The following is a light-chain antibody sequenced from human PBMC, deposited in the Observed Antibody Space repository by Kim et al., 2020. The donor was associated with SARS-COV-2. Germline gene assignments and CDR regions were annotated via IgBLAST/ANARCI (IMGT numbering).Light chain of an antibody. Sequence: GVTVTLTCASSAGTVTSGYYPHWFQQKPGQAPRTLIYKTTKRHSWTPARFSGSLLGGKAALTLSGVPTEDEADYYCQLWHGDTWVFGGGTQLTVL. CDR2: KTT. CDR1: AGTVTSGYY. J-gene: IGLJ3*02. CDR3: QLWHGDTWV. V-gene: IGLV7-43*01.